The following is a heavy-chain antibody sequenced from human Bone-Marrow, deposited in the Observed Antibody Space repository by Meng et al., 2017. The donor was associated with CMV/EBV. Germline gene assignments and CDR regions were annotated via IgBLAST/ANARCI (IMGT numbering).Heavy chain of an antibody. CDR1: GFTFDDYA. Sequence: SLRLSCAASGFTFDDYAMHWVRQAPGKGLEWVSGISWNSGSIGYADSVKGRFTISRDNAKNSLYLQMNSLRAEDTALYYCAKEGRGYSYFDDWGHGTLVTVSS. D-gene: IGHD5-18*01. V-gene: IGHV3-9*01. CDR2: ISWNSGSI. CDR3: AKEGRGYSYFDD. J-gene: IGHJ4*01.